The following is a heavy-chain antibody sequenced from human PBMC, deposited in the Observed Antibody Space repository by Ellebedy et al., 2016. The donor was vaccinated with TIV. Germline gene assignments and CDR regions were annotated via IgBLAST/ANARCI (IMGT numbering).Heavy chain of an antibody. J-gene: IGHJ2*01. CDR2: ISSDGGIQ. CDR3: AREPAITYWYFDP. CDR1: GFTFSSYS. D-gene: IGHD2-2*01. V-gene: IGHV3-30*09. Sequence: GESLKIPCEASGFTFSSYSLHWLRQAPGKRLEWVAVISSDGGIQDFVHSVRGRFAISRDNSKSTLYLQMNNRRPEDTGVYFCAREPAITYWYFDPWGRGTRVTVSP.